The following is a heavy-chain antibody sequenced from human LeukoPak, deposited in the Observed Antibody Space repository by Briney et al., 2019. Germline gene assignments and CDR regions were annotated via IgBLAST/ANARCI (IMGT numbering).Heavy chain of an antibody. CDR3: AGHTYYYASSGSNPTLHAFDM. CDR1: GCTFTSYD. D-gene: IGHD3-22*01. Sequence: ASVKFSCKASGCTFTSYDISWVRQAPGQGLEWMGRIITLYGIAIYAQKSQGRVTITTDKSTSTAYMELRSLRSEDKAVYYCAGHTYYYASSGSNPTLHAFDMWRERTRVSVLS. V-gene: IGHV1-69*04. J-gene: IGHJ3*02. CDR2: IITLYGIA.